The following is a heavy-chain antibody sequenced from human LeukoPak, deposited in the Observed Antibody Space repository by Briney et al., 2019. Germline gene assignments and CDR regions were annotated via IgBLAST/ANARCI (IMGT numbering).Heavy chain of an antibody. D-gene: IGHD2-2*01. CDR3: PAEAGKRYCSSTSCYSRTQSYYYYGMDV. CDR2: ISAYNGNP. J-gene: IGHJ6*04. V-gene: IGHV1-18*04. Sequence: GASVKVSCKASGYTFTSYGISWARQAPGQGLEWIGWISAYNGNPNYAQKNQGRVTMTTDTSTSTAYMELRSLRSDDTAVFFFPAEAGKRYCSSTSCYSRTQSYYYYGMDVWSKGTTVTVSS. CDR1: GYTFTSYG.